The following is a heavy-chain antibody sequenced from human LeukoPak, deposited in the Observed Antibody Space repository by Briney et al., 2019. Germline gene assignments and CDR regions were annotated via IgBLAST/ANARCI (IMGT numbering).Heavy chain of an antibody. CDR1: GFTFSSYA. Sequence: GGSLRLSCAASGFTFSSYAMSWVRQAPGKGLEWVANIKQDGSEKYYVDSVKGRFTISRDNTKNSLYLQMNSLRAEDTAVYYCARDRGYGDYESAFDIWGQGTMVTVSS. CDR3: ARDRGYGDYESAFDI. D-gene: IGHD4-17*01. CDR2: IKQDGSEK. V-gene: IGHV3-7*01. J-gene: IGHJ3*02.